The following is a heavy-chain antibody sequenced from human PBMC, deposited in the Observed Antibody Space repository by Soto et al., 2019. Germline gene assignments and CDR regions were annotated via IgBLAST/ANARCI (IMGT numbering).Heavy chain of an antibody. CDR2: INPNSGGT. CDR1: GYTFTGYY. D-gene: IGHD4-17*01. Sequence: ASLKVSCKASGYTFTGYYMHWVRQGPGQGLEWMGWINPNSGGTNYAQKFQGWVTMTRDTSISTAYMELSRLRSDDTAVYYCARGAYGMAYSYGMDVWGQGNTLPVSS. V-gene: IGHV1-2*04. J-gene: IGHJ6*02. CDR3: ARGAYGMAYSYGMDV.